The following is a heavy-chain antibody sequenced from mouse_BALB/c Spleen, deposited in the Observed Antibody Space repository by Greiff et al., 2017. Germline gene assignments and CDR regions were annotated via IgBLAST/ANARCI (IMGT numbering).Heavy chain of an antibody. D-gene: IGHD2-4*01. CDR3: ARHFDNDNLDT. Sequence: EVKLVESGGGLVQPGGSLKLSCAASGFTFSSYTMSWVRQTPEKRLEWVAYISNGGGSTYYPDTVKGRFTISRDNAKNTLYLQMSSLKSEDTAMYYCARHFDNDNLDTGGQGTTPPVSS. CDR1: GFTFSSYT. V-gene: IGHV5-12-2*01. CDR2: ISNGGGST. J-gene: IGHJ2*01.